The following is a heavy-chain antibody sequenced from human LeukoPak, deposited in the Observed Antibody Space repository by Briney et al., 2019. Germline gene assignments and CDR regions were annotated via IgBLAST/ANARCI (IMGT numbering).Heavy chain of an antibody. CDR3: AREVGCSGGSCYYYYYYYMDV. J-gene: IGHJ6*03. Sequence: SETLSLTCTVSGGSISSYYWSWIRQPPGKGLEWIGNIYYNGSTNYNPYLKSRVTISLDTPKNQFSLKLRSVSAADTAVYYCAREVGCSGGSCYYYYYYYMDVWGKGTTVTVSS. CDR1: GGSISSYY. V-gene: IGHV4-59*01. CDR2: IYYNGST. D-gene: IGHD2-15*01.